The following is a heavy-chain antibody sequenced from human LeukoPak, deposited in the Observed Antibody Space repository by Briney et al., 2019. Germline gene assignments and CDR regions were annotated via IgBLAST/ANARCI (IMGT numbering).Heavy chain of an antibody. D-gene: IGHD3-9*01. CDR2: ISWNSGSI. Sequence: PGGSLRLSCAASGFTFDDYAMHWVRQAPGKGLEWVSGISWNSGSIGYAYSVKGRFTISRDNAKNSLYLQMNSLRAEDTALYYCAKGIRYFDWLPTAIDYWGQGTLVTVSS. CDR3: AKGIRYFDWLPTAIDY. J-gene: IGHJ4*02. V-gene: IGHV3-9*01. CDR1: GFTFDDYA.